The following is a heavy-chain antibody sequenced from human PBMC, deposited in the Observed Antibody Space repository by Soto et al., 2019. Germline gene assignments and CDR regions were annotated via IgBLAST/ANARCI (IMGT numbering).Heavy chain of an antibody. J-gene: IGHJ4*02. V-gene: IGHV3-30*03. CDR1: EFPFSNG. CDR2: ISYDGSNK. CDR3: AGGQYYFDY. Sequence: QVQLVESGGGVVQPGRSLRLSCAASEFPFSNGMHWVRQAPGKGLEWVAHISYDGSNKHYADSVKGRFTISRDNSKNMLFLQMSSLRTEDTAVYYCAGGQYYFDYCGQGTRVSVSS. D-gene: IGHD2-15*01.